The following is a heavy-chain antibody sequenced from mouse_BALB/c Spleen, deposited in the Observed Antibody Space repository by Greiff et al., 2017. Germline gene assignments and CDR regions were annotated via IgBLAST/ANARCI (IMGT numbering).Heavy chain of an antibody. D-gene: IGHD1-1*01. CDR2: IYPGDGDT. CDR1: GYAFSSYW. V-gene: IGHV1-80*01. Sequence: VQLQESGAELVRPGSSVKISCKASGYAFSSYWMNWVKQRPGQGLEWIGQIYPGDGDTNYNGKFKGKATLTVDKSSSTAYMQLSSLTSEDSAVYYCTRTTVVDWYFDVWGAGTTVTVSS. J-gene: IGHJ1*01. CDR3: TRTTVVDWYFDV.